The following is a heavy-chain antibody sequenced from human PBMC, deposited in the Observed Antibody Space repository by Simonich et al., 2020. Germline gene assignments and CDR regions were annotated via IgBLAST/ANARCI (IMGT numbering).Heavy chain of an antibody. CDR2: IKQDGSEK. J-gene: IGHJ4*02. Sequence: EVQLVESGGGLVQPGGSLRLSCAASGFTFSSYWMSWVRQAPGKGLEWEDKIKQDGSEKYYVDSVKGRFTISRDNAKNSLYLQMNSLRAEDTAVYYCARDREVYGSGSYYNYWGQGTLVTVSS. V-gene: IGHV3-7*01. D-gene: IGHD3-10*01. CDR3: ARDREVYGSGSYYNY. CDR1: GFTFSSYW.